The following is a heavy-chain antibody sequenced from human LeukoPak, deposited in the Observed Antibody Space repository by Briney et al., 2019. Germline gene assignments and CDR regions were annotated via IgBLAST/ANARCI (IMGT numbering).Heavy chain of an antibody. D-gene: IGHD3-10*01. V-gene: IGHV3-23*01. CDR1: GFTFSSYA. Sequence: GGSLRLSCAASGFTFSSYAMSWVRQAPGKGLEWVSAISGSGGSTYYADSVKGRFTISRDNSKNTLYLQMNSLRAEDTAVYYCAKTKGRLLKERIDYWGQGTLVTVSS. CDR3: AKTKGRLLKERIDY. J-gene: IGHJ4*02. CDR2: ISGSGGST.